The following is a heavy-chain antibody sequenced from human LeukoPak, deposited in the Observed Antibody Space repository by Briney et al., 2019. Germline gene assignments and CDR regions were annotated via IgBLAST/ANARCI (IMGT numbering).Heavy chain of an antibody. CDR2: INPNSGGT. Sequence: ASVKVSCKASGYTFTGYYMHWVRQAPRQGLEWMGWINPNSGGTNYAQKFQGRVTMTRDTSISTAYMELSRLRSDDTAVYYCARDGPTNYYDSSDGIFFAHWGQGTLVTVSS. V-gene: IGHV1-2*02. J-gene: IGHJ1*01. CDR3: ARDGPTNYYDSSDGIFFAH. CDR1: GYTFTGYY. D-gene: IGHD3-22*01.